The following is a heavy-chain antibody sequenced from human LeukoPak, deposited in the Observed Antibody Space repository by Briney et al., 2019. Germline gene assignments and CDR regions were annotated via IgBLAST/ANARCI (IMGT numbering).Heavy chain of an antibody. J-gene: IGHJ6*02. CDR1: GFTLGAFA. CDR2: IDKDGRST. Sequence: GGSLKLSCAASGFTLGAFAMHWVRQAPGKGLEWVSLIDKDGRSTYYADSVKGRFTISRDNSKNSLYLQMNSLRTEDTALYYCATWAFYHSLDVWGQGTTVTVSS. CDR3: ATWAFYHSLDV. V-gene: IGHV3-43*02. D-gene: IGHD1-26*01.